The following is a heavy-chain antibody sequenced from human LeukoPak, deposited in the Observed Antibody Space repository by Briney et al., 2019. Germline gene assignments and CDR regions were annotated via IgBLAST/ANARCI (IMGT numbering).Heavy chain of an antibody. CDR3: ARGPPPNYYDSSGYYPNY. Sequence: PVKVSCKASGGTFSSYTISWVRQAPGQGLEWMGRIIPILGIANYAQKFQGRVTITADKSTSTAYMELSSLRSEDTAVYYCARGPPPNYYDSSGYYPNYWGQGTLVTVSS. D-gene: IGHD3-22*01. CDR2: IIPILGIA. V-gene: IGHV1-69*02. CDR1: GGTFSSYT. J-gene: IGHJ4*02.